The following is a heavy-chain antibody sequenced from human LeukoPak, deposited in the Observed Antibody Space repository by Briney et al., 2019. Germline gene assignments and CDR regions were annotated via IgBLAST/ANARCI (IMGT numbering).Heavy chain of an antibody. J-gene: IGHJ4*02. D-gene: IGHD3-22*01. V-gene: IGHV3-30*03. CDR2: ISYDGSNK. Sequence: GGSLRLSCAASGFTVSSNYMSWVRQAPGKGLEWVAVISYDGSNKYYADSVKGRFTISRDNSKNTLYLQMNSLRAEDTAVYYCARDPTMIPWYYFDYWGQGTLVTVSS. CDR3: ARDPTMIPWYYFDY. CDR1: GFTVSSNY.